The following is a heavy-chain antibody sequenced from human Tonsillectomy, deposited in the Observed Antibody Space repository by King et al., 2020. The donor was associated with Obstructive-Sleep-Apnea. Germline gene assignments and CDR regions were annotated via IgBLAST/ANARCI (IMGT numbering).Heavy chain of an antibody. CDR3: ARRSGSSAFDY. Sequence: VQLVESGAEVKKPGASVKVSCKASGYTFTSYDINWVRQATGQGFEWMGWMNPNIGKTGYAQKFQGRGTMTRNTSISTAYMELSSLRSEDTAVYYCARRSGSSAFDYWGQGTLVTVSS. J-gene: IGHJ4*02. D-gene: IGHD1-26*01. CDR2: MNPNIGKT. V-gene: IGHV1-8*01. CDR1: GYTFTSYD.